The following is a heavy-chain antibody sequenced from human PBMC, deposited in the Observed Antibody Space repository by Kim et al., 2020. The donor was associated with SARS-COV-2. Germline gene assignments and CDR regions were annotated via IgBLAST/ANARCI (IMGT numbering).Heavy chain of an antibody. CDR3: SRPTLLLSSAWYYFDY. J-gene: IGHJ4*01. CDR2: ISSSSSTI. V-gene: IGHV3-48*04. CDR1: GFTFSSYS. D-gene: IGHD3-10*01. Sequence: GGSLRLSCAASGFTFSSYSMNWVRQAPGKGLEWVSYISSSSSTIYSADSVKGRFTISRDNAKNSLCLQMNSLRAEDTAVYYCSRPTLLLSSAWYYFDY.